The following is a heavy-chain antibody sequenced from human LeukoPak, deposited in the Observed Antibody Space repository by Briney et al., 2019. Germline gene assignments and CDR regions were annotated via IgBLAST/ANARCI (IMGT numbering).Heavy chain of an antibody. CDR1: GGSFSGYY. CDR2: INHSGST. D-gene: IGHD2-2*01. CDR3: ARAAAAYYYYYMDV. Sequence: SETLSLTCAVYGGSFSGYYWSWIRQPPGKGLEWIGEINHSGSTNYNPSLKSRVTISVDTSKNQFSLKLSSVTAADTAVYYCARAAAAYYYYYMDVWGKGTTVTVSS. V-gene: IGHV4-34*01. J-gene: IGHJ6*03.